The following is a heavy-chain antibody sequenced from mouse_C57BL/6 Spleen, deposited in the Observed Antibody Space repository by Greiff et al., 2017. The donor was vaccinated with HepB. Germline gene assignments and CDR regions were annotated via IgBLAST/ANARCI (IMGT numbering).Heavy chain of an antibody. Sequence: QVQLQQPGAELVMPGASVKLSCKASGYTFTSYWMHWVKQRPGQGLEWIGEIDPSDSYTNYNQKFKGKSTLTVDKSSSTAYMQLSSLTSEDSAVYYCARMGGNDVFAYWGQGTLVTVSA. V-gene: IGHV1-69*01. CDR2: IDPSDSYT. CDR3: ARMGGNDVFAY. CDR1: GYTFTSYW. D-gene: IGHD2-2*01. J-gene: IGHJ3*01.